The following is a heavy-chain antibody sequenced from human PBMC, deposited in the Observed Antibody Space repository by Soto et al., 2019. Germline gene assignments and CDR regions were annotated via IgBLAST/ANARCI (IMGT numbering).Heavy chain of an antibody. D-gene: IGHD2-15*01. Sequence: QITLKESGPTLVKPTQTLTLTCTFSGFSLSTSGVGVGWIRQPPGKALEWLGLIYWDDDKRYSPSLKSRLTIPKDTSKNQVVLTMTNMDPVDTATYYCARLYPANTWLDHWGQGTLVTVSS. CDR3: ARLYPANTWLDH. J-gene: IGHJ5*02. V-gene: IGHV2-5*02. CDR2: IYWDDDK. CDR1: GFSLSTSGVG.